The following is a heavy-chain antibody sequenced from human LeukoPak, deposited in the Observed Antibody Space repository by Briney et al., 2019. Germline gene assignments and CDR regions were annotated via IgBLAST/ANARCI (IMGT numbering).Heavy chain of an antibody. V-gene: IGHV4-4*08. D-gene: IGHD3-22*01. CDR2: IYDRGST. J-gene: IGHJ4*02. CDR1: GGSISSYS. Sequence: PSETLSLTCSVSGGSISSYSWSCIRQPPGKGLEWIGYIYDRGSTNYNPSLMSRVTISVDTSKNQFSLKLSSVTAADTAVYYCASSYDSSGYYYPYFNYWGQGTLATVSS. CDR3: ASSYDSSGYYYPYFNY.